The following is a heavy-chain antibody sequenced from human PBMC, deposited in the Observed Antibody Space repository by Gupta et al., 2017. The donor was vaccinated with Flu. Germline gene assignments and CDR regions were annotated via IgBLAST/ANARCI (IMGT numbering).Heavy chain of an antibody. D-gene: IGHD6-13*01. CDR2: INSDGSST. Sequence: EVQLVESGGGLVQPGGSLRLSCAASGFTFSSYWMLWVRQAPGKGLVWVSRINSDGSSTSDSDSVKGRFTIARDNAKNTLYLKMKSLRAEDTAVYYGAARMQQLAVDDWGQGTLVTVSS. CDR1: GFTFSSYW. J-gene: IGHJ4*02. V-gene: IGHV3-74*01. CDR3: AARMQQLAVDD.